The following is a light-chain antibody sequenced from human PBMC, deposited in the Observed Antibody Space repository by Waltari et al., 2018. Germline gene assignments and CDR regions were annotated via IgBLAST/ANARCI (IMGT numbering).Light chain of an antibody. J-gene: IGLJ2*01. Sequence: QSALTQPRSVSGSPGQSVTLPCSGTSSDIGAYLYVSWYQQHPGKAPILIIYDIKKRPSGVPDRFSGSKSGNTASLTISGLQPDDGADYFCCSYAGNSMIFGGGTMLTVL. CDR1: SSDIGAYLY. CDR3: CSYAGNSMI. CDR2: DIK. V-gene: IGLV2-11*01.